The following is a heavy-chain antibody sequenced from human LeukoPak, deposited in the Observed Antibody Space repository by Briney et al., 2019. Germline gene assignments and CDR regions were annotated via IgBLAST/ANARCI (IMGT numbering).Heavy chain of an antibody. V-gene: IGHV1-2*02. D-gene: IGHD3-10*01. Sequence: ASVKVSCKASGYTFAAYYMHWVRLAPGQGLEWMGWINPNSGGTNYAQKFQGRVTMTRDTSTSTVYMELSRLRSEDTANYYCARSVSSGSYYGLHYWGQGTLVTVSS. CDR2: INPNSGGT. J-gene: IGHJ4*02. CDR3: ARSVSSGSYYGLHY. CDR1: GYTFAAYY.